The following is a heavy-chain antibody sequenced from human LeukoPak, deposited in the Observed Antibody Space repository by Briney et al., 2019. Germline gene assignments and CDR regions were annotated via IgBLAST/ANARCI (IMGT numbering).Heavy chain of an antibody. V-gene: IGHV3-23*01. CDR1: GFTLSSYA. Sequence: PGGSLRLSRAASGFTLSSYAVSLGPPAPGKGLGWVSAIRGSGGSTYYADPVKGRFTITRENSKNTLYLQMNSLRAEDTAIYYCEKKEAVAEGFWGQGTLVTVSS. J-gene: IGHJ4*02. D-gene: IGHD6-19*01. CDR3: EKKEAVAEGF. CDR2: IRGSGGST.